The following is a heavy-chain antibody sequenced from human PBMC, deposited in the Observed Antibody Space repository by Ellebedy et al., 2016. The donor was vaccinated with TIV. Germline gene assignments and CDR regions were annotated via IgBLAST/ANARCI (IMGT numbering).Heavy chain of an antibody. J-gene: IGHJ4*02. D-gene: IGHD1-1*01. Sequence: PGGSLRLSCKGSGYSFASYWIAWVRQMPGKGLEWMGSVYPGDSDTRYSPSFQGHVTISVDNSINTAYLQWSSLKASDTAMYYCARQGERPFDFWGQGTLVTVSS. V-gene: IGHV5-51*01. CDR1: GYSFASYW. CDR3: ARQGERPFDF. CDR2: VYPGDSDT.